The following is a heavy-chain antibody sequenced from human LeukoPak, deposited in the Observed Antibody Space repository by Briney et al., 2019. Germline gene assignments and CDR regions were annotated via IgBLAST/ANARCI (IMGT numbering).Heavy chain of an antibody. CDR2: IYYSGST. CDR3: ARGRAIFGVVNPFDY. D-gene: IGHD3-3*01. V-gene: IGHV4-59*12. J-gene: IGHJ4*02. CDR1: GGSISSYY. Sequence: PSETLSLTCTVSGGSISSYYWSWIRQPPGKGLEWIGYIYYSGSTNYNPSLKSRVTISVDTSKNQFSLKLSSVTAADTAVYYCARGRAIFGVVNPFDYWGQGTLVTVSS.